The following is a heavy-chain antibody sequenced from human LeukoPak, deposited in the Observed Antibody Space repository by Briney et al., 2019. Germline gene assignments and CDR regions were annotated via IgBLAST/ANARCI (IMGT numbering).Heavy chain of an antibody. J-gene: IGHJ5*02. CDR1: GGSISGDY. Sequence: SETLSLICAVYGGSISGDYWSWIRQPPGKGLEWIGELNHSGNTDYNPSLKSRVTMSVDTSKNQFSLELSSLTAADTAVYYCARGVSLGYCSGGSCYNRFDAWGQGTLVTVSS. CDR3: ARGVSLGYCSGGSCYNRFDA. CDR2: LNHSGNT. V-gene: IGHV4-34*01. D-gene: IGHD2-15*01.